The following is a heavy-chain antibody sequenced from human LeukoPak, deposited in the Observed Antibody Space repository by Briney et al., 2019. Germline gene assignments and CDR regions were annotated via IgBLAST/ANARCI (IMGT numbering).Heavy chain of an antibody. CDR2: IYYSGST. J-gene: IGHJ4*02. CDR1: GGSISGSSYY. D-gene: IGHD6-13*01. CDR3: AREISSSWYAS. V-gene: IGHV4-39*07. Sequence: SETLSLTCTVSGGSISGSSYYWGWIRQPPGKGLEWIGSIYYSGSTYYNPSLKSRVTISVDTSKNQFSLKLSSVTAADTAVYYCAREISSSWYASWGQGTLVTVSS.